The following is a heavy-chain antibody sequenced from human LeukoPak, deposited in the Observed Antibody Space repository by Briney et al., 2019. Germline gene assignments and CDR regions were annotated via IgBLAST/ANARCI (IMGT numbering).Heavy chain of an antibody. CDR2: IYFLGST. CDR1: GGSISRHY. V-gene: IGHV4-59*11. CDR3: ARQDDYGDYVNY. J-gene: IGHJ4*02. Sequence: PSETLSLTCNVSGGSISRHYWSWIRQPPGKGLEWIGYIYFLGSTNYNPSLKSRVTISVDMSKNQFSLKLSSVTAADTAVYYCARQDDYGDYVNYWGQGTLVTVSS. D-gene: IGHD4-17*01.